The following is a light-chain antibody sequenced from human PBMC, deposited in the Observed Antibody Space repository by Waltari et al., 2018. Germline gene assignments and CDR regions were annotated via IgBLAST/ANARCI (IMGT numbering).Light chain of an antibody. CDR3: QQYYSTPS. Sequence: DIVMTQSPDSLAVSLGARATTNSKSSETVLSTTNNKNYLPWYQQQPGHPPTMLLYWASTRESGVPDRFSGSGSRTYFTLSSSSLQAEDVAIYLCQQYYSTPSFGQGTRLEIK. V-gene: IGKV4-1*01. J-gene: IGKJ5*01. CDR1: ETVLSTTNNKNY. CDR2: WAS.